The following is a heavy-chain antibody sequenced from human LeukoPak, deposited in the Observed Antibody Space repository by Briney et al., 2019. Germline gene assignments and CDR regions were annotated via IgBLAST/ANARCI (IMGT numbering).Heavy chain of an antibody. V-gene: IGHV4-30-4*07. D-gene: IGHD6-19*01. J-gene: IGHJ5*02. CDR3: ARGWYGYSSGWFDP. CDR1: GGSISSGGYS. Sequence: SQTLSLTCAVSGGSISSGGYSWSWIRQPPGKGLEWIGYIYYSGSTNYNPSLESRVTISVDTSKNQFSLKLSSVTAADTAVYYCARGWYGYSSGWFDPWGQGTLVTVSS. CDR2: IYYSGST.